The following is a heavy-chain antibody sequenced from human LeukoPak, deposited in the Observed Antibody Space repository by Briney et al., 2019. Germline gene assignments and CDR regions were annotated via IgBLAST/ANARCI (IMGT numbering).Heavy chain of an antibody. CDR3: AKDYGGNPFDY. CDR1: GFTFSSYG. V-gene: IGHV3-30*18. CDR2: ISYDGSNK. J-gene: IGHJ4*02. D-gene: IGHD4-23*01. Sequence: PGRSLRLSCAVSGFTFSSYGMHWVRQAPGKGLEWVAVISYDGSNKYYAESVKGRFTISRDNSKNTLYLQMNSLRAEDTAVYYCAKDYGGNPFDYWGQGTLVTVSS.